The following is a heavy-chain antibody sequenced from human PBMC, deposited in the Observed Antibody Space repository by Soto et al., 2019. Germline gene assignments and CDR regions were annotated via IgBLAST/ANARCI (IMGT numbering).Heavy chain of an antibody. CDR1: GGTFSNYA. CDR3: ASHGLYDTSGYYLK. D-gene: IGHD3-22*01. V-gene: IGHV1-69*13. CDR2: IIPIFPTS. Sequence: SVKVSCKASGGTFSNYAISWVRQAPGQGLEWMGGIIPIFPTSNYAQKFQGRVTITADESTSTAYMELSTLRSDDTAVFYCASHGLYDTSGYYLKWGQGTLVTVSS. J-gene: IGHJ4*02.